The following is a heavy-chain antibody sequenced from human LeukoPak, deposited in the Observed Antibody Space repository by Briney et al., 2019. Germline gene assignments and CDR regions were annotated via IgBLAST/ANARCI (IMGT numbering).Heavy chain of an antibody. CDR1: GFTFSDYY. J-gene: IGHJ4*02. D-gene: IGHD3-3*01. CDR3: ARRSDYINSDTYYDFWSGSPDY. Sequence: GGSLRLSCAASGFTFSDYYMSWIRQAPGKGLEWVSYISSSGSTIYYADSVKGRFTISRDNAKNSLYLQMNSLRAEDTAVYYCARRSDYINSDTYYDFWSGSPDYWGQGTLVTVSS. CDR2: ISSSGSTI. V-gene: IGHV3-11*01.